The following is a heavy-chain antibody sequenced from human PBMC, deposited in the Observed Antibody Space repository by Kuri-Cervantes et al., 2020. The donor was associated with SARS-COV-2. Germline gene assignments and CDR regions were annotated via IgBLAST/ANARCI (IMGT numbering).Heavy chain of an antibody. CDR2: IYPGDSDT. CDR1: GYTFSTYW. V-gene: IGHV5-51*01. D-gene: IGHD7-27*01. Sequence: KVSCKGTGYTFSTYWIGWVRQMPGKGLEWMGIIYPGDSDTRYSPSFQGQVTISADKSISTAYLQWSSLKASDTAMYYCARELTGDMLADYWGQGTLVTVSS. CDR3: ARELTGDMLADY. J-gene: IGHJ4*02.